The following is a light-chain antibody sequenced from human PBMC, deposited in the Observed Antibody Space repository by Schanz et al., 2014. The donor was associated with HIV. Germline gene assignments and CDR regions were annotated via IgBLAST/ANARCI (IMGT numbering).Light chain of an antibody. CDR3: SSYTSSSKV. CDR1: SSDVGGYNY. V-gene: IGLV2-14*01. J-gene: IGLJ3*02. Sequence: QSALTQPASVSGSPGQSITISCTGSSSDVGGYNYVSWYQQYPGKAPTLIIYDVSDRPSGVSNRFSGSKSGNTASLTISGLQAEDEAEYFCSSYTSSSKVFGGGTKLTVL. CDR2: DVS.